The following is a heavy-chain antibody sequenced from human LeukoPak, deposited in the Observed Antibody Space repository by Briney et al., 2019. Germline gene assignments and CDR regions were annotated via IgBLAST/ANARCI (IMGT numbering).Heavy chain of an antibody. J-gene: IGHJ3*02. Sequence: SETLSLTCTVSGGSISSSSYYWSWIRQPPGKGLEWIGYIYYSGSTNYNPSLKSRVTISLDTSRNQFSLKLSSVTAADTAVYYCARDGAVDILTGYGAFDMWGQGTMVTVSS. CDR1: GGSISSSSYY. D-gene: IGHD3-9*01. CDR2: IYYSGST. CDR3: ARDGAVDILTGYGAFDM. V-gene: IGHV4-61*01.